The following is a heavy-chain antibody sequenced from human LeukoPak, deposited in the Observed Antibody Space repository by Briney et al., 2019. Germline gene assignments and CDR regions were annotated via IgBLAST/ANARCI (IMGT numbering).Heavy chain of an antibody. D-gene: IGHD6-13*01. V-gene: IGHV3-33*08. CDR2: IWYDGSNK. J-gene: IGHJ4*02. CDR3: ARDPNFFAAAGTFDY. Sequence: GGSLRLSCAASGFTFGSYGMHWVRQAPGKGLEWVAVIWYDGSNKYYADSVKGRFTISRDNSKNTLYLQMNSLRAEDTAVYYCARDPNFFAAAGTFDYWGQGTLVTVSS. CDR1: GFTFGSYG.